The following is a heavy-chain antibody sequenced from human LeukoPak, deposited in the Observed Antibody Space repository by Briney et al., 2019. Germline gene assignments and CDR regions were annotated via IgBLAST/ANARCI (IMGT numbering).Heavy chain of an antibody. Sequence: SETLSLTCAVYGGSLSGYYWTWIRQPPGKGLEWIGEISHSGNTNYNPSLKSRVTISLDTSKNQFSLKLTSVTAADTAVYYCARDPGYGDVGWGQGTLVTVSS. CDR2: ISHSGNT. D-gene: IGHD4-17*01. CDR1: GGSLSGYY. CDR3: ARDPGYGDVG. J-gene: IGHJ4*02. V-gene: IGHV4-34*01.